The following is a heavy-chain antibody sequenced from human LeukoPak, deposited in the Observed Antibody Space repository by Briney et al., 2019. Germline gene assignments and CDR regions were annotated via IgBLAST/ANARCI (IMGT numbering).Heavy chain of an antibody. CDR3: ASRSNIVVVPAAIKRSGAFDI. CDR2: IYYSGST. CDR1: GGALSSSSDY. D-gene: IGHD2-2*02. J-gene: IGHJ3*02. V-gene: IGHV4-39*01. Sequence: PSETLSLTCTVSGGALSSSSDYWGWSRQPPGKGLEWIGSIYYSGSTYYNPSLKSRVTISVDTSKNQFSLKLRSVTAADTAVYYCASRSNIVVVPAAIKRSGAFDIWGQGTMVTVSS.